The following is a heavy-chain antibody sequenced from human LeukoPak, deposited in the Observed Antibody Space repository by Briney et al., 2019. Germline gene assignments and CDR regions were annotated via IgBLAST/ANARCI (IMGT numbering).Heavy chain of an antibody. D-gene: IGHD3-10*01. CDR1: GFTFSSYW. Sequence: PGGSLRLSCAASGFTFSSYWMHWVRQAPGKGLEWVSVIFSSGPTYYADSVKGRFTISRDTPKNALYLQMNSLSAEDTAVYYCAISCLGFGEFRGLDYWGQGTLVTVSS. V-gene: IGHV3-53*01. CDR3: AISCLGFGEFRGLDY. CDR2: IFSSGPT. J-gene: IGHJ4*02.